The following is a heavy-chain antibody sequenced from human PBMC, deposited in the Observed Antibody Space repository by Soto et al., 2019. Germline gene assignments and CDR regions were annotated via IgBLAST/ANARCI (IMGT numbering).Heavy chain of an antibody. CDR3: TRGYGDYVRDY. D-gene: IGHD4-17*01. V-gene: IGHV3-73*01. CDR2: IRSKSNSYAT. Sequence: EVQLVESGGGLVQPGGSLKLSCAVSGFTFSGSAMHWGRQASGKGLEWVGRIRSKSNSYATAYAASVKGRLTISRDDSKNTAYLQMNSLKTEDQAVYSCTRGYGDYVRDYWGQGTLVTVSS. J-gene: IGHJ4*02. CDR1: GFTFSGSA.